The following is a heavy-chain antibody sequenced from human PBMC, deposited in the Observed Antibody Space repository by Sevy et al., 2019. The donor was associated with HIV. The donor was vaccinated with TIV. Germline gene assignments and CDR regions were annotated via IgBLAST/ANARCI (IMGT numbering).Heavy chain of an antibody. Sequence: SETLSLTCTVSGGSISSSSYYWGWIRQPPGKGLEWIGSIYYSGSTYYNPSLKSRVTISVDTSKNQFSLKLSSGTAADTAVYYCARLSGITMIVVVLDAFDIWGQGTMVTVSS. D-gene: IGHD3-22*01. CDR1: GGSISSSSYY. V-gene: IGHV4-39*01. CDR3: ARLSGITMIVVVLDAFDI. J-gene: IGHJ3*02. CDR2: IYYSGST.